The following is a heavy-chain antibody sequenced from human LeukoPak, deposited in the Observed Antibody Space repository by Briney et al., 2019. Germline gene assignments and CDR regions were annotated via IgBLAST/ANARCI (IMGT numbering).Heavy chain of an antibody. Sequence: GGSLRLSCAASGFTFSNAWMSWVRQAPGKGLEWVGRIKSKTDGGTTDYAAPVKGRFTISRDDSKNTLYLQMNSLKTEDTAVYYCTTDIHDILTGYMDDYWGRGTLVTVSS. CDR1: GFTFSNAW. CDR3: TTDIHDILTGYMDDY. J-gene: IGHJ4*02. V-gene: IGHV3-15*01. CDR2: IKSKTDGGTT. D-gene: IGHD3-9*01.